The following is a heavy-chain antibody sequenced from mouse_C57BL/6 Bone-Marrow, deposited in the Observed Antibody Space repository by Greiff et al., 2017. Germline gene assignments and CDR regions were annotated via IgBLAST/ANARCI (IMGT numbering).Heavy chain of an antibody. V-gene: IGHV1-20*01. J-gene: IGHJ1*03. D-gene: IGHD1-1*01. CDR2: INPYNGDT. Sequence: EVQLQQSGPELVKPGDSVKISCKASGYSFTGYFMNWVMQSHGKSLEWIGRINPYNGDTFYNQKFKGKATLTVDKSSSTAHMELRSLTSEDSAVYYCARDGSSYGWYFDVWGTGTTVTVSS. CDR1: GYSFTGYF. CDR3: ARDGSSYGWYFDV.